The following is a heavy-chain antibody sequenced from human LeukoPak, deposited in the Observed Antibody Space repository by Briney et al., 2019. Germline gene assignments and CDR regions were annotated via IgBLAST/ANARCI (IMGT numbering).Heavy chain of an antibody. CDR2: IYYSGST. Sequence: SETLSLTCTVSGGSISSYYWSWIRQPPGKGLEWIGYIYYSGSTNYNPSLKSRVTISVDTSKNQFSLKLSSVTAADTAVYYCARGRIVGAAFDIWGQGTMVTVSS. CDR1: GGSISSYY. D-gene: IGHD1-26*01. V-gene: IGHV4-59*08. CDR3: ARGRIVGAAFDI. J-gene: IGHJ3*02.